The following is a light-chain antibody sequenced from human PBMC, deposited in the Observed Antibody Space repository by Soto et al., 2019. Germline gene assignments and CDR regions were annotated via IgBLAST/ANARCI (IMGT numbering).Light chain of an antibody. V-gene: IGKV3-20*01. Sequence: EIVLTQSPGTMSLSPGERATLWGCVSQNVLSNYLAWYQQKPGQAPRLLIYGASTRATGIPDRFGGSGSGTDFTLTISRLEPEDFAVYYCQQYSFLPRTFGQGTKVDIK. CDR1: QNVLSNY. CDR3: QQYSFLPRT. CDR2: GAS. J-gene: IGKJ1*01.